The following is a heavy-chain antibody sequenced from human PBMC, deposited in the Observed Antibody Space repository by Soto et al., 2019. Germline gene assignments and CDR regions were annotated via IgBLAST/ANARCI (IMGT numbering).Heavy chain of an antibody. Sequence: QVQLVESGGGEVQPGTSLRLSCAASGFIFSDNGMHWVRQSPGKGLEWVAATSYDGSKTFYADYVKGRLSIYRDNSKSTLYLHMSSLRPEDTAVYYCAKDLRQGASGATVYGMDVWGQGTTVTVSS. CDR2: TSYDGSKT. D-gene: IGHD5-12*01. J-gene: IGHJ6*02. CDR1: GFIFSDNG. V-gene: IGHV3-30*18. CDR3: AKDLRQGASGATVYGMDV.